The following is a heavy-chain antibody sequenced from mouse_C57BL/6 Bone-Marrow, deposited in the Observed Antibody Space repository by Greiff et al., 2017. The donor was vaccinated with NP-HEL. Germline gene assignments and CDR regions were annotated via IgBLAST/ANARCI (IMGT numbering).Heavy chain of an antibody. CDR1: GYTFTCYW. CDR2: IYPGSGST. V-gene: IGHV1-55*01. J-gene: IGHJ3*01. CDR3: AITTVVPGAY. Sequence: QVQLQQPGAELVKPGASVKMSCKASGYTFTCYWITWVKQRPGQGLEWIGDIYPGSGSTNYNEKFKSKATLTVDTSSSTAYMQLSSLTSEDAAVYYCAITTVVPGAYWGQGTLVTVSA. D-gene: IGHD1-1*01.